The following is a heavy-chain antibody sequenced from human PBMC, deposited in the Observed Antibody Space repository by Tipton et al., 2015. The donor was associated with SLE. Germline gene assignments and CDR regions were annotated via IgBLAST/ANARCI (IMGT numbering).Heavy chain of an antibody. CDR3: AREFGGDDGGGGMDV. CDR1: GGSISSRSCY. D-gene: IGHD4-17*01. V-gene: IGHV4-39*07. CDR2: IYHSGST. J-gene: IGHJ6*02. Sequence: TLSLTCTVSGGSISSRSCYWGWIRQPPGKGLEWIGSIYHSGSTYYSPSLKSRVTISVDTSNNQFSLKLRFVTAADTAVYYCAREFGGDDGGGGMDVWGQGTTVTVSS.